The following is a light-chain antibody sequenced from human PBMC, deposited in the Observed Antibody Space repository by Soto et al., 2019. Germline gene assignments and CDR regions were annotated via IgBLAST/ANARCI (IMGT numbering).Light chain of an antibody. Sequence: QSALTQPASVSGSPGQSITISCMGTHSDIGSYDLVSWYQQFPGKALKLIIYENTRRPSGVSDRFSGSKSGNTASLTISGLQPEDESDYYCCSYAGGNTLMFGVGTKVTVL. CDR2: ENT. J-gene: IGLJ3*02. CDR1: HSDIGSYDL. V-gene: IGLV2-23*01. CDR3: CSYAGGNTLM.